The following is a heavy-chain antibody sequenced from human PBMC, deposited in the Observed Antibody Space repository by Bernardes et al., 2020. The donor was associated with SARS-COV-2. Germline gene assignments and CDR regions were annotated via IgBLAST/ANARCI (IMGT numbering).Heavy chain of an antibody. D-gene: IGHD3-3*01. Sequence: SETLSLTCTVSGGSISSSSYYWGWIRQPPGKGLEWIGSIYYSGSTYYNPSLKSRVTISVDTSKNQFSLKLSSVTAADTAVYYCARDSGVSDFWSGSSYYYYMDVWGKGTTVTVSS. CDR3: ARDSGVSDFWSGSSYYYYMDV. V-gene: IGHV4-39*07. CDR2: IYYSGST. CDR1: GGSISSSSYY. J-gene: IGHJ6*03.